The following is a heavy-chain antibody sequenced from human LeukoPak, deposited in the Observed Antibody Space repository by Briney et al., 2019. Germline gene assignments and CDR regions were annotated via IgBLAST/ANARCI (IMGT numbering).Heavy chain of an antibody. Sequence: GGSLRLSCAASGFTFSSYSMNWVRQAPGKGLEWVSSISSSSSYIYYADSVKGRFTISRDNSKNTLYLQMNSLRGEDTAVYYCARLGYYDSSGYFRFGNMRVYWGQGTLVTVSS. CDR2: ISSSSSYI. V-gene: IGHV3-21*01. D-gene: IGHD3-22*01. CDR3: ARLGYYDSSGYFRFGNMRVY. CDR1: GFTFSSYS. J-gene: IGHJ4*02.